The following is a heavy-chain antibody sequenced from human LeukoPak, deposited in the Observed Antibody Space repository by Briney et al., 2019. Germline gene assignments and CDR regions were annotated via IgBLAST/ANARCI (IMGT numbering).Heavy chain of an antibody. CDR3: AKGLMGATPYYFDY. CDR2: INTDGSST. CDR1: GFTFSSYS. D-gene: IGHD1-26*01. V-gene: IGHV3-74*01. Sequence: PGGSLRLSCAASGFTFSSYSMHWVRQAPGKGLVWVSRINTDGSSTTYADSVKGRFTISRDNAKNTLYLQMNSLRADDTAVYYCAKGLMGATPYYFDYWGQGTLVTVSS. J-gene: IGHJ4*02.